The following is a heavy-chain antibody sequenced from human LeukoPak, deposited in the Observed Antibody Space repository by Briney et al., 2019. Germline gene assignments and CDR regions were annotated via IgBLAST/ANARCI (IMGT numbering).Heavy chain of an antibody. J-gene: IGHJ6*02. Sequence: ASVKVSCKASGYTFISYGISWVRQAPGQGLEWMGWISAYNGNTNYAQKLQGRVTMTTDTSTSTAYMELRSLRSDDTAVYYCARDSPIAAAGTERYGMDVWGQGTTVTVSS. CDR2: ISAYNGNT. CDR3: ARDSPIAAAGTERYGMDV. V-gene: IGHV1-18*01. D-gene: IGHD6-13*01. CDR1: GYTFISYG.